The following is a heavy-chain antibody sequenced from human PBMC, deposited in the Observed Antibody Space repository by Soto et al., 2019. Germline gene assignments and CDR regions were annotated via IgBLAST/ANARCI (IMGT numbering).Heavy chain of an antibody. V-gene: IGHV4-59*01. D-gene: IGHD2-21*02. J-gene: IGHJ6*02. CDR1: GGSISRYY. CDR2: LYNTGST. CDR3: ARHLWGYCGTDCYPLDV. Sequence: TSETLSLTCTVSGGSISRYYWSWIRQPPGKGLEWIGYLYNTGSTIYNPSLKSRVTISVDTSKNQFSLKLNSLTAADTAVYYCARHLWGYCGTDCYPLDVWGQGTTVTVSS.